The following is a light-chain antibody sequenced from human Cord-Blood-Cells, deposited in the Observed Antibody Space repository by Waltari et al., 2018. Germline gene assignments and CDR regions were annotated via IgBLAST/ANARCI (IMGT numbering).Light chain of an antibody. V-gene: IGKV4-1*01. CDR3: QQYYSTPPT. CDR2: WAS. CDR1: QSVLYSSNNKNY. Sequence: VMTQSPDSLAVSLGERATINCKSSQSVLYSSNNKNYLAWYQQKPGQPPKLLIYWASTRESGVPDRFSGSGSGTDFTLTISSLQAEDVSVYYCQQYYSTPPTFGGGTKVEIK. J-gene: IGKJ4*01.